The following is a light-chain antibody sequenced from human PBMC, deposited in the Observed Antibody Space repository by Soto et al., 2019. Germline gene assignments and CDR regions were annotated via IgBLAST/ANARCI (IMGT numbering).Light chain of an antibody. Sequence: EIVLTQSPDTLSLSAGERATLSCRASQSVRSGRLAWYQQKPGQAPRLVIFGASNRASGIPVRFSGSGSGTDFTLTISRLEPEDFAVYYCQQYGSSGTFGQGTKVDIK. V-gene: IGKV3-20*01. J-gene: IGKJ1*01. CDR1: QSVRSGR. CDR2: GAS. CDR3: QQYGSSGT.